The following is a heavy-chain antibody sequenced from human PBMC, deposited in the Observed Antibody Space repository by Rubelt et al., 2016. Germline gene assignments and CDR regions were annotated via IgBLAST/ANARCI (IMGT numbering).Heavy chain of an antibody. D-gene: IGHD6-19*01. CDR2: FDPEDGET. CDR3: ATGQYSSGCDY. Sequence: QVQLVQSGAEVKKPGASVKVSCKVSGYTFTELSMHWVRQAPGKGLEWTGGFDPEDGETIYAQRFQGVVTMTEEPSTDTAYMELSSLRSEDTAVYYCATGQYSSGCDYWGQGTLVTVSS. V-gene: IGHV1-24*01. J-gene: IGHJ4*02. CDR1: GYTFTELS.